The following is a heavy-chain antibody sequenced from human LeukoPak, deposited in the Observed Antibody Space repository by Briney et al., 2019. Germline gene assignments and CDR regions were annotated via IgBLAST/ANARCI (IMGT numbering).Heavy chain of an antibody. V-gene: IGHV4-39*01. J-gene: IGHJ4*03. D-gene: IGHD6-6*01. CDR2: IYYSGST. CDR1: GGSISSSSYY. CDR3: ATRSSTLTAARCFDD. Sequence: SETLSLTCTVSGGSISSSSYYWGWIRQPPGKGLEWIGSIYYSGSTYYNPSLKSRVTISVDTSKNQFSLKLSSVTAADTAVYYCATRSSTLTAARCFDDWGQGTVVTVSS.